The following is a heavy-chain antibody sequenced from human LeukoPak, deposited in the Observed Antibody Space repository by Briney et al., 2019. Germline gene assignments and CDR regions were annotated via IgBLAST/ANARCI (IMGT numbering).Heavy chain of an antibody. D-gene: IGHD3-10*01. CDR3: ASGPYYGSGRSYYYGMDV. CDR1: GGTFSSYA. J-gene: IGHJ6*04. CDR2: IFPIFGTA. Sequence: ASVKVSCTASGGTFSSYAISWVRQAPGQGLEWMGMIFPIFGTANYAQKFQGRVTITADESTSTAYMELSSLRCYDTAVYYCASGPYYGSGRSYYYGMDVWGKGTTVTISS. V-gene: IGHV1-69*13.